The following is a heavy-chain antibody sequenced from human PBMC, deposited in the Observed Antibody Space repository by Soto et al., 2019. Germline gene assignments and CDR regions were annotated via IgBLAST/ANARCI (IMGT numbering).Heavy chain of an antibody. CDR1: GASGGFISSSSYH. V-gene: IGHV4-39*01. Sequence: QLQLQESGPGLVKPSETLSLTCTVSGASGGFISSSSYHWGWIRQPPGKGLEWIGNIYYSGSTYYNPSLNRRVNISGDTSKNQYSVRLTSVTAADTAVYYCARPPPYGPLDYWGQGTLVTVSS. J-gene: IGHJ4*02. CDR2: IYYSGST. CDR3: ARPPPYGPLDY. D-gene: IGHD4-17*01.